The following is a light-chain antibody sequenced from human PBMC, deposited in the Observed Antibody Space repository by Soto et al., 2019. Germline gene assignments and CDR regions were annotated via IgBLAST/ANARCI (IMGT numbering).Light chain of an antibody. CDR3: QAYDYSLTASV. CDR1: SSDVGGYNY. Sequence: QSALTQPPSASGSPGQSVTISCTGTSSDVGGYNYVSWYQQHPGKAPKLMIYEVSKRPSGVPERFSGSKSGTSASLAITGLQAEDEADYYCQAYDYSLTASVFGGGTKVTVL. CDR2: EVS. V-gene: IGLV2-8*01. J-gene: IGLJ3*02.